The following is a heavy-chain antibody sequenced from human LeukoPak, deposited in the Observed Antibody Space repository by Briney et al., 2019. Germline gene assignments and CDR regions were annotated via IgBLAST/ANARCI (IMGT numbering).Heavy chain of an antibody. CDR1: GFTFTTYW. CDR3: ARGILGWQWLPAL. J-gene: IGHJ4*02. CDR2: IKQDGTEK. D-gene: IGHD6-19*01. Sequence: GGSLRLSCAASGFTFTTYWMSWVRQPPGKGLEWVANIKQDGTEKYYVDSVKGRFTVSRDNAKNSLYLQMNSLRAEDTALYYCARGILGWQWLPALWGQGTLVTVSS. V-gene: IGHV3-7*03.